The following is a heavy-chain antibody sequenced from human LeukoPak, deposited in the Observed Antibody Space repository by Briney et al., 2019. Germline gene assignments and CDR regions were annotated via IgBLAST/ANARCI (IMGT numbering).Heavy chain of an antibody. J-gene: IGHJ4*02. CDR3: AREGGPYRPLDY. CDR1: GGSITNTNY. V-gene: IGHV4-4*02. Sequence: PSGTLSLTCGVSGGSITNTNYWTWVRQPPGKGLEWIGEVNLQGSTNYDPSLMGRVAIAVDTSENHISLQLTSVTAADTAVYYCAREGGPYRPLDYSGQGTLVTVSS. CDR2: VNLQGST.